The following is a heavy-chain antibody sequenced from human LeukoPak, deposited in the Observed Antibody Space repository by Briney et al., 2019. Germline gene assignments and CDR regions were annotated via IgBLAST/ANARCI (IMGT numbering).Heavy chain of an antibody. CDR2: IYTSGST. D-gene: IGHD5-18*01. CDR3: ARGDTNMATDAFDI. J-gene: IGHJ3*02. V-gene: IGHV4-4*07. CDR1: GGSISSYY. Sequence: SETLSLTCTVSGGSISSYYWTWIRQPAGKGLEWIGRIYTSGSTNYNPSLKSRVTMSVDTSKNQFSLKLSSATAADTAMYYCARGDTNMATDAFDIWGQGTMVTVSS.